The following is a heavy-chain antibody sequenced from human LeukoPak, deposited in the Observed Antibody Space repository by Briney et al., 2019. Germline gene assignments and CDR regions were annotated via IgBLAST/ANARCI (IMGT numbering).Heavy chain of an antibody. Sequence: ASVKVSCKASGYTFTSYYMHWVRQASGQGLEWMGWINPNSGGTNYAQKFQGRVTMTRDTSISTAYMELSRLRSDDTAVYYCARDEGQWLVLYYFDYWGQGTLVTVSS. CDR1: GYTFTSYY. D-gene: IGHD6-19*01. CDR2: INPNSGGT. J-gene: IGHJ4*02. V-gene: IGHV1-2*02. CDR3: ARDEGQWLVLYYFDY.